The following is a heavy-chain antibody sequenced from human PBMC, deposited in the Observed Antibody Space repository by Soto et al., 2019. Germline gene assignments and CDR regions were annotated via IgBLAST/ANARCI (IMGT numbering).Heavy chain of an antibody. CDR1: GYTFTSYA. D-gene: IGHD6-19*01. V-gene: IGHV1-3*05. J-gene: IGHJ4*02. CDR2: INAGNGNT. Sequence: QVQLVQSGAEEKKPGASVKVSCKASGYTFTSYAMHWVRQAPGQRLEWMGWINAGNGNTKYSQKFQGRVTITRDTSASTAYMGLSSLRSDDTAVYSCASSPGIAVADYWGQGTLVTVSS. CDR3: ASSPGIAVADY.